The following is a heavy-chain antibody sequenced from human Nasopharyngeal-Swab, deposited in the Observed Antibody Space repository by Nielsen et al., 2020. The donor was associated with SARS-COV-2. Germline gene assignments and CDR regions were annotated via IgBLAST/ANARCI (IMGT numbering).Heavy chain of an antibody. CDR1: GFTFSSYG. V-gene: IGHV3-33*01. CDR3: ARTTVTTDPGDY. CDR2: IWYDGSNK. D-gene: IGHD4-17*01. Sequence: LSLTCAASGFTFSSYGMHWVRQAPGKGLEWVAVIWYDGSNKYYADSVKGRFTISRDNSKNTLYLQMNSLRAEDTAVYFCARTTVTTDPGDYWGQGTLVTVSS. J-gene: IGHJ4*02.